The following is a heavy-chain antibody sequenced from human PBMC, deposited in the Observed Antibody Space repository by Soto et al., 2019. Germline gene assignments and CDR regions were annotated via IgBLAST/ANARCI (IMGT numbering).Heavy chain of an antibody. CDR1: GGSISSGDYY. CDR2: IYYSGST. J-gene: IGHJ6*02. D-gene: IGHD5-18*01. CDR3: ARVGYSYGIGIEMDV. Sequence: QVQLQESGPGLVKPSQTLSLTCTVSGGSISSGDYYWSWIRQPPGKGLEWIGYIYYSGSTYYNPSLKSRVTISVDTSKNQFALKLSSVTAADTAVYYCARVGYSYGIGIEMDVWGQGTTVTVSS. V-gene: IGHV4-30-4*01.